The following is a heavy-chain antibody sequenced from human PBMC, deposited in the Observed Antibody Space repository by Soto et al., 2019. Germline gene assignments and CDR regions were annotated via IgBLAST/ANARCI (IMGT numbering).Heavy chain of an antibody. Sequence: GGSLRLSCAASGFTFDDYTMHWVRQAPGKGLEWVSLISWDGGSTYYADSVKGRFTISRDNSKNSLYLQMNSLRTEDTALYYCAKGATVTNMPWFDPWGQGTLVTVSS. D-gene: IGHD4-4*01. CDR3: AKGATVTNMPWFDP. CDR2: ISWDGGST. V-gene: IGHV3-43*01. J-gene: IGHJ5*02. CDR1: GFTFDDYT.